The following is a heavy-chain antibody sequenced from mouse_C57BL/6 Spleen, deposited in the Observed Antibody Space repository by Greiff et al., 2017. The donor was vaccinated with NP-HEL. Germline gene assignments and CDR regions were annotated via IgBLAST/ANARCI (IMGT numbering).Heavy chain of an antibody. J-gene: IGHJ3*01. Sequence: QVQLQQSGAELVRPGASVTLSCKASGYTFTDYEMHWVKQTPVHGLEWIGAIDPETGGTAYNQKFKGKAILTADKSSTTAYMELRSLTSEDSAVYYCTRGGVYLFAYWGQGTLVTVSA. CDR3: TRGGVYLFAY. D-gene: IGHD1-1*02. CDR2: IDPETGGT. V-gene: IGHV1-15*01. CDR1: GYTFTDYE.